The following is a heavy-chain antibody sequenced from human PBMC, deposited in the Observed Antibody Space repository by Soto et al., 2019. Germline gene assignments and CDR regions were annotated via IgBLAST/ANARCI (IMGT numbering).Heavy chain of an antibody. V-gene: IGHV1-69*17. D-gene: IGHD5-18*01. Sequence: QAQLVQSGAEVKKPGSSVKVSCTASGGTFGNHAISWVRQAPGQGLEWMGGIIPVVGVGDNAQKFQGRVTITADTSTNTAYMELSSLRSEDTAHYYCAREAGYSYGYVFDYWGQGTLVIVSS. CDR1: GGTFGNHA. CDR2: IIPVVGVG. J-gene: IGHJ4*02. CDR3: AREAGYSYGYVFDY.